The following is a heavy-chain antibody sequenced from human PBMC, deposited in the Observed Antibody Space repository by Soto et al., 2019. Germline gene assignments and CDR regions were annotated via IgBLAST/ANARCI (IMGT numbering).Heavy chain of an antibody. J-gene: IGHJ3*02. CDR1: GFTFSKYT. Sequence: PGGSLRLSCAASGFTFSKYTMHWVRQAPGKGLEWVAVISYDGTTKYYADSVKGRFTTSSDSSRTIVYLQMNSLRPDDTAVYFCASWHLQEHAYDIWGQGTTVTVSS. D-gene: IGHD1-1*01. V-gene: IGHV3-30*14. CDR2: ISYDGTTK. CDR3: ASWHLQEHAYDI.